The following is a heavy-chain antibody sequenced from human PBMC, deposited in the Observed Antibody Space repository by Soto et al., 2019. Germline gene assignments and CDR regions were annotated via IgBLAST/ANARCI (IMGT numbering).Heavy chain of an antibody. V-gene: IGHV4-30-2*01. D-gene: IGHD3-22*01. J-gene: IGHJ3*02. CDR2: IYQSGST. CDR1: GGSLSSSAYS. Sequence: LSLTCAVSGGSLSSSAYSWSWIRQPPGKGLEWIGFIYQSGSTYYNPSLKSRVTMSLDRPKNQFSLKLSSVTAADTAVYYCARELLFYDSDGFSWDDAFDIRGQGT. CDR3: ARELLFYDSDGFSWDDAFDI.